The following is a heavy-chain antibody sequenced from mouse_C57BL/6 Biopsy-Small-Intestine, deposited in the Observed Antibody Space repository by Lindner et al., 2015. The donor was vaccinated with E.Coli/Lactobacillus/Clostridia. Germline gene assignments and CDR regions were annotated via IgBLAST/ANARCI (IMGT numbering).Heavy chain of an antibody. CDR3: TRVGLWAYGMDY. CDR2: IDPPTGDI. D-gene: IGHD6-5*01. J-gene: IGHJ4*01. V-gene: IGHV1-42*01. Sequence: VQLQESGPELVKPGTSVRISCKASGYSFTGYYIHWVKQGPEKSLEWIGQIDPPTGDITYSQKFKAKATLTVDKSANTAYMQLKSLTSEDSAVYYCTRVGLWAYGMDYWGQGTSVTVSS. CDR1: GYSFTGYY.